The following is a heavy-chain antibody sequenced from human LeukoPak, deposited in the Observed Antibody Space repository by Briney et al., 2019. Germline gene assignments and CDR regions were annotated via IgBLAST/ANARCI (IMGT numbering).Heavy chain of an antibody. D-gene: IGHD3-3*01. Sequence: SVTVSCTASGGTFSSYAISWVRQAPGQGLEWMGGIIPIFGTANYAQKFQGRVTITADESTSTAYMELSSLRSEDTAVYYCARDFASFDFWSGGSRWFDPWGQGTLVTVSS. J-gene: IGHJ5*02. CDR1: GGTFSSYA. CDR2: IIPIFGTA. CDR3: ARDFASFDFWSGGSRWFDP. V-gene: IGHV1-69*13.